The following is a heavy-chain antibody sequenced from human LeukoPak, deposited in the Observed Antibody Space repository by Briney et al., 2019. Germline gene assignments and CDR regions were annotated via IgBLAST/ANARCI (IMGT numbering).Heavy chain of an antibody. J-gene: IGHJ4*02. CDR2: IYYSGST. CDR3: ARSGGLLWFGELLSPEGYFDY. D-gene: IGHD3-10*01. Sequence: SETLSLTCTVSGGSISSGDYYWSWIRQPPGKGLEWIGYIYYSGSTYYNPSLKSRVTISVDTSKNQFSLKLSSVTAADTAVYCCARSGGLLWFGELLSPEGYFDYWGQGTLVTVSS. V-gene: IGHV4-30-4*01. CDR1: GGSISSGDYY.